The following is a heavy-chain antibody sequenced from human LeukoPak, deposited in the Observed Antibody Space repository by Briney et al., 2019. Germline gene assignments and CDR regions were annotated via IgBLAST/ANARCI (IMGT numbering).Heavy chain of an antibody. CDR3: ARVLGYYYDSRGHDY. Sequence: GRSLRLSCAASRFTFSSYGMHWVRQAPGKGLEGVAVIWYDGSNKYYADSVKGRFTISRDNSKNTLYLQMNSLRGEDTAVYYCARVLGYYYDSRGHDYWGQGTLVTVSS. J-gene: IGHJ4*02. CDR2: IWYDGSNK. D-gene: IGHD3-22*01. CDR1: RFTFSSYG. V-gene: IGHV3-33*01.